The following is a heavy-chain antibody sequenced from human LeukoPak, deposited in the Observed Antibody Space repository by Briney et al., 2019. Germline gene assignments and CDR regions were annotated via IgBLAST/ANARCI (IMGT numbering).Heavy chain of an antibody. CDR1: GGSISSYY. CDR2: IYTSGST. V-gene: IGHV4-4*09. Sequence: SETLSLTCTVSGGSISSYYWSWIRQPPGKGLEGIGYIYTSGSTNYNPSLKSRVTISVATSKNQFSLKLSSVTAADTAVYYCARLSPSGDFWSGYYVGWFDPWGQGTLVTVSS. J-gene: IGHJ5*02. D-gene: IGHD3-3*01. CDR3: ARLSPSGDFWSGYYVGWFDP.